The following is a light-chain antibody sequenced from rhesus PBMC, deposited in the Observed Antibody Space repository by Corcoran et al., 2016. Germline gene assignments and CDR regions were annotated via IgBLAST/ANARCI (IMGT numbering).Light chain of an antibody. CDR3: QQYYSYPYS. Sequence: DIQMTQSPSSLSASVGDTVTITCRVSQSFSSSLVWYQQKPGKAPKLLIHSASNLQSGVPSRFRGIKSGTDFTLPIRSLQPEDIASYYCQQYYSYPYSFGQGTKVEIK. CDR1: QSFSSS. V-gene: IGKV1-46*01. CDR2: SAS. J-gene: IGKJ2*01.